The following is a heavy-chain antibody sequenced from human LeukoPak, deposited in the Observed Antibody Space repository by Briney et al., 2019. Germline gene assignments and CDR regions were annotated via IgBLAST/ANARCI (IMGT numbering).Heavy chain of an antibody. V-gene: IGHV4-59*08. CDR1: GGSISSFD. CDR3: ARYSVNYSFDS. J-gene: IGHJ4*02. Sequence: SETLSLTCSVSGGSISSFDWSWMRQPPGQGLEWIGNIYESGTNYSPSLKSRVTISVDTSKNQFSLKLMSVTAADTAVYYCARYSVNYSFDSGGEGILVTVSS. D-gene: IGHD1-26*01. CDR2: IYESGT.